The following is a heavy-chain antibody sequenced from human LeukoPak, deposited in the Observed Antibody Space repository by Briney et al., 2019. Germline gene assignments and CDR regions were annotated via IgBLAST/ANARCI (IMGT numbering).Heavy chain of an antibody. J-gene: IGHJ4*02. D-gene: IGHD3-22*01. CDR1: GGSISSYY. CDR3: ARWGFYDSSGYLAY. V-gene: IGHV4-4*07. CDR2: IYTSGST. Sequence: SETLSLTCTVSGGSISSYYWSWIRQPAGKGLEWIGRIYTSGSTNYNPPLKSRVTMSVDTSKNQFSLKLSSVTAADTAVYYCARWGFYDSSGYLAYWGQGTLVTVSS.